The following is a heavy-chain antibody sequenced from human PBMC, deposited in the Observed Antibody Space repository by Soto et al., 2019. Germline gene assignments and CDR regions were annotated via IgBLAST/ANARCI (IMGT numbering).Heavy chain of an antibody. D-gene: IGHD6-19*01. V-gene: IGHV1-18*01. CDR2: NSAYNGNT. CDR1: GYTFTSYG. J-gene: IGHJ5*02. CDR3: ERDWGYSSGWYGWFDP. Sequence: QVQLVQSGAEVKKPGASVKVSCKASGYTFTSYGISWVRQAPGQGLEWMGWNSAYNGNTNYAQKLQGRVTMTTDTSTSTGYMELRSLSSDDTAVYYCERDWGYSSGWYGWFDPWGQGTLVTVSS.